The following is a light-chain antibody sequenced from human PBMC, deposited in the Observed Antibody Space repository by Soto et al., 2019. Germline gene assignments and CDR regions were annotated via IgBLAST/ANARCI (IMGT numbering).Light chain of an antibody. CDR2: DVS. V-gene: IGLV2-14*03. J-gene: IGLJ1*01. Sequence: GLNQPGSVSGSTGQSITIPCTGTSSDVGGYNYVSWYQHHPGKAPKLMIYDVSNRPSGVSNRFSGSKSGNTASLIISGLQAEDEADYYCSSYTSSSTLSTYVFGTGTKVTVL. CDR1: SSDVGGYNY. CDR3: SSYTSSSTLSTYV.